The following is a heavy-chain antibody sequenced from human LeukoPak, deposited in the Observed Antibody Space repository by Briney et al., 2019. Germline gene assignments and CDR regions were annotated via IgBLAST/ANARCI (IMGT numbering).Heavy chain of an antibody. Sequence: GASVKVSCKASGYTFTGYYMHWVRQAPGQGLEWMGWINPNSGGTNYAQKFQGRVTMTRDTSISTAYMELSRLRSDDTAVYHCAREAPGGYSSSWYDYWGQGTLVTVSS. J-gene: IGHJ4*02. V-gene: IGHV1-2*02. CDR1: GYTFTGYY. D-gene: IGHD6-13*01. CDR3: AREAPGGYSSSWYDY. CDR2: INPNSGGT.